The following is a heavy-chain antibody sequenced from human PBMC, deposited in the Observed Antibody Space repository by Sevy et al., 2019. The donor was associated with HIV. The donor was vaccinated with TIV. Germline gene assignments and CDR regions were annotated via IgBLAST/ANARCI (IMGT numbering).Heavy chain of an antibody. CDR2: FYYSGRT. CDR1: GGSISSSSYY. D-gene: IGHD4-17*01. J-gene: IGHJ4*02. Sequence: SETLSLTCTVSGGSISSSSYYWGWIRQPPGKGLEWIGSFYYSGRTYYNPSLKSRVTISVDTSKNQFSLKLSSVTAADTAVYYCARQINYGDYRLTVGPPDYWGQGTLVTVSS. V-gene: IGHV4-39*01. CDR3: ARQINYGDYRLTVGPPDY.